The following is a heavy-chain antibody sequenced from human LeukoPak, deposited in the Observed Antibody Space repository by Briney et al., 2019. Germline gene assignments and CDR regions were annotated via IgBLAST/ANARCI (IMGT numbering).Heavy chain of an antibody. V-gene: IGHV3-23*01. Sequence: GSLRLFCAASGFTFSSYAMSWVRQAPGKGLEWVSAISGSGGSTYYADSVKGRFTISRDNSKNTLYPQMNSLRAEDTAVYYCAKGGYGGKSYWGQGTLVTVSS. CDR1: GFTFSSYA. J-gene: IGHJ4*02. CDR3: AKGGYGGKSY. D-gene: IGHD4-23*01. CDR2: ISGSGGST.